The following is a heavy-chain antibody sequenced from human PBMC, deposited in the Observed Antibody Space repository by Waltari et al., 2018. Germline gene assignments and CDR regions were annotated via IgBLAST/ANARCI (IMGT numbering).Heavy chain of an antibody. J-gene: IGHJ4*02. CDR2: MDYSGRT. V-gene: IGHV4-39*01. Sequence: QLQLQESGPGLVKAWETLSLTCTVSGDSISSSSYYWGWVRQPPGKGLEWIGNMDYSGRTYYHPSLKSRVTISGDTSKSQFSLKLSSVTAADTSMYYCVRHARTTSGGKHFDHWGQGMLVTVSP. D-gene: IGHD2-15*01. CDR3: VRHARTTSGGKHFDH. CDR1: GDSISSSSYY.